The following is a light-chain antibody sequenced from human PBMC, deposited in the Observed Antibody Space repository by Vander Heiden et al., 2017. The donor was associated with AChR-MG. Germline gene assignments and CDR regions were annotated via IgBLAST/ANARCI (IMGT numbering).Light chain of an antibody. Sequence: QSALTQPPSASGSPGQSVTISCTGTSRDVGAYNYVSWYQQHPGKAPKLMIYEVTKRPSGVPDRFSGSKSGNTASLTVSGLQAEDEADYYCTSYAGSNNLVFGGGTKLTVL. CDR2: EVT. CDR3: TSYAGSNNLV. CDR1: SRDVGAYNY. V-gene: IGLV2-8*01. J-gene: IGLJ2*01.